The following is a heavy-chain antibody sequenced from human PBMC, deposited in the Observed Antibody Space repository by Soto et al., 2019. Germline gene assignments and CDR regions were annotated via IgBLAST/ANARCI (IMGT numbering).Heavy chain of an antibody. D-gene: IGHD5-18*01. Sequence: PSETLSLTCAVSGGSISSSNWWSWVRQPPGKGLEWIGEIYHSGSTNYNPSLKSRVTISVDKSKNQFSLKLSSVTAADTAVYYCARRLLGYSYGPYNWFDPWGQGTLVTVSS. J-gene: IGHJ5*02. CDR2: IYHSGST. V-gene: IGHV4-4*02. CDR1: GGSISSSNW. CDR3: ARRLLGYSYGPYNWFDP.